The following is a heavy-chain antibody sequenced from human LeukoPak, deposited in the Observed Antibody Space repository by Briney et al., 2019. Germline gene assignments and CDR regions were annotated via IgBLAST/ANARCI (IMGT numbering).Heavy chain of an antibody. Sequence: GGSLRLSCTASGFTFSSYALTWVRQAPGKGLEWVSAITASGGSTYYADSVKGRFTISRDNSKNTLYLQMNSLRAEDTAVYYCAKDYSSGWYYYWGQGTLVTVSS. CDR3: AKDYSSGWYYY. D-gene: IGHD6-19*01. J-gene: IGHJ4*02. CDR1: GFTFSSYA. CDR2: ITASGGST. V-gene: IGHV3-23*01.